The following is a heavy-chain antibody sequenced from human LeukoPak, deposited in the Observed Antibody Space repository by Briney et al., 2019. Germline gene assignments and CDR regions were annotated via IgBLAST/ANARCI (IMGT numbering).Heavy chain of an antibody. CDR2: ISNSDYST. CDR3: AKATGYLL. J-gene: IGHJ4*02. Sequence: GGSLRLSCAASGFTFSTYRMSWVRQAPGKGLEWVSTISNSDYSTYYADSVKGRFTISRANSENTLYLQMNNLRAEDTAVYYCAKATGYLLWGQGTLVTVSS. D-gene: IGHD1-14*01. CDR1: GFTFSTYR. V-gene: IGHV3-23*01.